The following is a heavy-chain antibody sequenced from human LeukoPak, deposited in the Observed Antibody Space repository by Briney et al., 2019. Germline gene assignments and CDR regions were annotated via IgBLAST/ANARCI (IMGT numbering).Heavy chain of an antibody. J-gene: IGHJ3*02. CDR1: GFPFDDYA. CDR2: ISWNSGSI. Sequence: GGSLRLSCAASGFPFDDYAMHWVRHAPGKGLEWVSGISWNSGSIGYADSVKGRFTISRHNAKNSLYLQMNSLRAEDTAVYYCARVSAGVIGMKDVFDIWGQGTMVTVSS. D-gene: IGHD3-16*02. CDR3: ARVSAGVIGMKDVFDI. V-gene: IGHV3-9*01.